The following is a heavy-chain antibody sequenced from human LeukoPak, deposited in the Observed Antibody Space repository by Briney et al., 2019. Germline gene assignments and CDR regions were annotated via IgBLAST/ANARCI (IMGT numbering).Heavy chain of an antibody. J-gene: IGHJ4*02. V-gene: IGHV1-18*01. Sequence: ASVKVSCKASGYTFTRYGISWVRQAPGEGLEWMGWISAKNGDTKYVQKFQGRATMTTDTSTSTAYMDLRTLRSDDTAVYYCARDEGRGSGSYFPNYFDYWGQGTLATVSS. D-gene: IGHD3-10*01. CDR1: GYTFTRYG. CDR2: ISAKNGDT. CDR3: ARDEGRGSGSYFPNYFDY.